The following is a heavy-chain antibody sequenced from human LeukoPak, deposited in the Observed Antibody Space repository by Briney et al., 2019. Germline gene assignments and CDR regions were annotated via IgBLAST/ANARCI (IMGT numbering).Heavy chain of an antibody. D-gene: IGHD3-22*01. Sequence: PGGSLRLSCAASGFTFSSYGMHWARQAPGKGLEWVAVVWYDGSKKYSADSVKGRITISRDDSKNTLYLQMNSLRAEDTAVYYCARGVGYYDSSGTIDYWGQGTLVTVSS. CDR3: ARGVGYYDSSGTIDY. V-gene: IGHV3-33*01. CDR1: GFTFSSYG. CDR2: VWYDGSKK. J-gene: IGHJ4*02.